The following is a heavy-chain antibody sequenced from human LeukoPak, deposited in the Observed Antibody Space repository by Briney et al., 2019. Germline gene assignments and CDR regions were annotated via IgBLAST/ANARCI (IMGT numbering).Heavy chain of an antibody. CDR1: GGSISSYY. J-gene: IGHJ4*02. D-gene: IGHD4-23*01. CDR3: ARVGIDYSGNIIKYYFDY. Sequence: PSETLSLTCTVSGGSISSYYWSWLRQPPGKGLGWIGYIYYSGSTNYNPSLKSRVTISVDTSKNQFSLKLSSVTAADTAVYYCARVGIDYSGNIIKYYFDYWGKGTLVTVSS. V-gene: IGHV4-59*01. CDR2: IYYSGST.